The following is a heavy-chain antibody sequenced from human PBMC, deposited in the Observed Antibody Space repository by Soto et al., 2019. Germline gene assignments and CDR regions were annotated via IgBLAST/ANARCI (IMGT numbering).Heavy chain of an antibody. CDR1: GGTFSSYA. J-gene: IGHJ6*02. D-gene: IGHD3-3*01. CDR3: AHPSSYYDFWSGYPPDYYYYGMDV. Sequence: GASVKVSCKASGGTFSSYAISWVRQAPGQGLEWMGGIIPIFGTANYAQKFQGRVTITADESTSTAYMELSSLRSEDTAVYYCAHPSSYYDFWSGYPPDYYYYGMDVWGQGTTVTVSS. V-gene: IGHV1-69*13. CDR2: IIPIFGTA.